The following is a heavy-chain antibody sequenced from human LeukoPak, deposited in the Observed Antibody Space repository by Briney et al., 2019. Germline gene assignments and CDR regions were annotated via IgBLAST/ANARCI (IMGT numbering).Heavy chain of an antibody. D-gene: IGHD1-26*01. Sequence: GGSLRLSCAASGLTFSSYSMNWVRQAPGKGLEWVSSISSSSTYIYSADSVKGRFTISRDNTKNSLYLQMNSLRAEDTAVYYCAILRSPEAGYFDYWGQGTLVTVSS. CDR2: ISSSSTYI. CDR3: AILRSPEAGYFDY. J-gene: IGHJ4*02. V-gene: IGHV3-21*04. CDR1: GLTFSSYS.